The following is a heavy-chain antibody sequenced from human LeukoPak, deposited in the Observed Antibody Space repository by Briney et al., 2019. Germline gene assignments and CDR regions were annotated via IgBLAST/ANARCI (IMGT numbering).Heavy chain of an antibody. CDR2: ISGSGGST. V-gene: IGHV3-23*01. CDR1: GFTSSSYA. Sequence: GGSLRLSCAASGFTSSSYAMSWVRQAPGKGLEWVSAISGSGGSTYHADSVKGRFSISRDNSKNTLYLQLNSLRAEDTAVYYCAKEKAGYCSSTSCFDGYDYWGQGTLVTVSS. CDR3: AKEKAGYCSSTSCFDGYDY. J-gene: IGHJ4*02. D-gene: IGHD2-2*01.